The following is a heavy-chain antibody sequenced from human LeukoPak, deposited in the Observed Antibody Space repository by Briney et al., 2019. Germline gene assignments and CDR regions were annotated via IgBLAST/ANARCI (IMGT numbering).Heavy chain of an antibody. Sequence: PGGSLRLSCAASGFIFSSYGMHWVRQAPGKGLEWVAFIRYDGSNKYYADSVKGRFTISRDNAKNTLYLQMNSLRAEDTAVYYCAKDPVVLPVSGSLYYHYYGLDVWGQGTTVTVSP. V-gene: IGHV3-30*02. CDR2: IRYDGSNK. D-gene: IGHD1-26*01. CDR1: GFIFSSYG. J-gene: IGHJ6*01. CDR3: AKDPVVLPVSGSLYYHYYGLDV.